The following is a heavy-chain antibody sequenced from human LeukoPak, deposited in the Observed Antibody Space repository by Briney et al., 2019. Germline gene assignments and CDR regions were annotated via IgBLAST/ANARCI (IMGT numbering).Heavy chain of an antibody. Sequence: PGGSLRLSCAASGFTFSSYGMHWVRQAPGKGLEWVAFIRYDGSNKYYADPVKGRFTISRDNSKNTLYLQMNSLRAEDTAVYYRAKDPLQYYYDSSGYYYDYWGQGTLVTVSS. D-gene: IGHD3-22*01. CDR3: AKDPLQYYYDSSGYYYDY. J-gene: IGHJ4*02. V-gene: IGHV3-30*02. CDR2: IRYDGSNK. CDR1: GFTFSSYG.